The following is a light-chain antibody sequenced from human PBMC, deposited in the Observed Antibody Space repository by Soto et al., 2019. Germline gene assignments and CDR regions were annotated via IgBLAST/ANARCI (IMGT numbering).Light chain of an antibody. Sequence: IQLTQSPSFLSASVGDRVTITCRASRGISSYLGWYQQKPGKAPKLLIYAASSLHSGVPSRFSGSGSGTDFTLTISSLQPEDFATYYCLQDYNYPRTFGQGTKV. CDR1: RGISSY. V-gene: IGKV1-6*01. CDR3: LQDYNYPRT. J-gene: IGKJ1*01. CDR2: AAS.